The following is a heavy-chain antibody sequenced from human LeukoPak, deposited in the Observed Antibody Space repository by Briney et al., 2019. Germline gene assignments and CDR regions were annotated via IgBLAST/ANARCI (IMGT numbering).Heavy chain of an antibody. J-gene: IGHJ4*02. D-gene: IGHD6-19*01. Sequence: GGSLRLSCAASGFTFDDYGMSWVRQAPGKGLEWGSGINWNGGSTGYADSVKGRFTISRDNAKDTLYLQMNSLRTEDTALYYCASGLSGWDIWGQGALVTVS. CDR2: INWNGGST. CDR1: GFTFDDYG. V-gene: IGHV3-20*04. CDR3: ASGLSGWDI.